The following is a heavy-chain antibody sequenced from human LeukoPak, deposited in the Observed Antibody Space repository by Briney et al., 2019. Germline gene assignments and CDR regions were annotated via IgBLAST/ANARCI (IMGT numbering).Heavy chain of an antibody. CDR2: INTDGSST. CDR1: GFTFSSYW. CDR3: ASLPYCSSTSCPFPY. D-gene: IGHD2-2*01. J-gene: IGHJ4*02. V-gene: IGHV3-74*01. Sequence: GGSLRLSCAASGFTFSSYWMHWVRQAPGKGLVWVSRINTDGSSTSYADSVKGRFTISRDNAKNTLYLQMNSLRAEDTAVYYCASLPYCSSTSCPFPYWGQGTLVTVSS.